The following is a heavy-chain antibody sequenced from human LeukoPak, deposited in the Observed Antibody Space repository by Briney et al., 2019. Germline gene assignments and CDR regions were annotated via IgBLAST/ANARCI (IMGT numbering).Heavy chain of an antibody. J-gene: IGHJ5*02. CDR1: GFTFSSYS. V-gene: IGHV3-21*01. Sequence: GGSLRLSCAASGFTFSSYSMNWIRQAPGKGLEWVASIRSSSSYIYYADSVKGRFTISRDNAKNSLYLQMNSLRAEDTAVYYCARDRGYYDSSGPWGQGTLVTVSS. CDR3: ARDRGYYDSSGP. D-gene: IGHD3-22*01. CDR2: IRSSSSYI.